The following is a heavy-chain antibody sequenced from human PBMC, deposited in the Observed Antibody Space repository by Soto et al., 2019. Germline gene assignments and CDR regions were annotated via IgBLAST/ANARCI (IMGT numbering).Heavy chain of an antibody. V-gene: IGHV3-23*01. Sequence: EVQLLESGGGLVQPGGSLRLSCAASGFTFSNYAMSWVRQAPGVVREWVSGIRGSGGSTYYADSVKGRFSISRDSSKNTMYLQMNSLRAEVTAVYYCAKQPYYDFWSGYNYGMDDWGQGTTVTVS. CDR3: AKQPYYDFWSGYNYGMDD. CDR2: IRGSGGST. CDR1: GFTFSNYA. J-gene: IGHJ6*02. D-gene: IGHD3-3*01.